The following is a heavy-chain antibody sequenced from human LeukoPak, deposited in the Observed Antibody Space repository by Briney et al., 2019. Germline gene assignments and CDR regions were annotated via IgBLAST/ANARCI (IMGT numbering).Heavy chain of an antibody. CDR1: GFTFSSYG. V-gene: IGHV3-30*18. CDR2: ISYDGSNK. J-gene: IGHJ1*01. Sequence: PSGGSLRLSCAASGFTFSSYGMHWVRQAPGKGLEWVAVISYDGSNKYYADSVKGRFTISRDNPKNTLYLQMNSLRAEDTAVYYCAKDGADYSNYPSGYFQHWGQGTLVTVSS. CDR3: AKDGADYSNYPSGYFQH. D-gene: IGHD4-11*01.